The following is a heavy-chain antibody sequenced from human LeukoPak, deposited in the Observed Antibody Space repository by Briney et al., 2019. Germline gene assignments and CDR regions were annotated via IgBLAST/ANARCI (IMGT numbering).Heavy chain of an antibody. CDR1: GFTFSDYY. V-gene: IGHV3-11*04. J-gene: IGHJ4*02. D-gene: IGHD1-26*01. Sequence: GGSLRLSCAASGFTFSDYYMSWIRQAPGKGLEWVSYISSSGSTIYYADSVKGRFTISRDNSKNTLYLQMNSLRAEDTAVYYCARDRIVGATPFDYWGQGTLVTVSS. CDR2: ISSSGSTI. CDR3: ARDRIVGATPFDY.